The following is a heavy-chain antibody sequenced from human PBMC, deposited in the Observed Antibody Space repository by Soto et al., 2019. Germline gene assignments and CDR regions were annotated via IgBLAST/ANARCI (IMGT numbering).Heavy chain of an antibody. V-gene: IGHV4-59*01. CDR1: GGSIRTYY. CDR2: MYYGGST. D-gene: IGHD4-4*01. CDR3: ARSTGYRDSSFDY. J-gene: IGHJ4*02. Sequence: SETLSLTCTVSGGSIRTYYWNWIRQPPGKGLEWIGYMYYGGSTNYNPSLKSRVTVSGDTSKNDFSLKLTSVTAADTAVYYCARSTGYRDSSFDYWGRGTLVT.